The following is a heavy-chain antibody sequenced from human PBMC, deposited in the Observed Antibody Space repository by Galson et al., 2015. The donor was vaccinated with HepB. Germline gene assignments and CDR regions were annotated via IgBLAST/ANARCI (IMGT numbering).Heavy chain of an antibody. V-gene: IGHV3-23*01. Sequence: SLRLSCAASGFTVSSNYMSWVRQAPGKGLEWVSGMSDNGDNTFYADSVKGRLTISRDISKNTVYLQMNSLRVEDTAVYYCATRSGASGWYSYFQHWGQGTLVTVSS. CDR3: ATRSGASGWYSYFQH. CDR2: MSDNGDNT. J-gene: IGHJ1*01. CDR1: GFTVSSNY. D-gene: IGHD6-19*01.